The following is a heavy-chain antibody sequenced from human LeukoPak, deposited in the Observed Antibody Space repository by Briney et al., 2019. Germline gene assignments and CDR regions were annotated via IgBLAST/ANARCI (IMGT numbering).Heavy chain of an antibody. CDR1: GYTFISYD. CDR3: ARDRVAAMAKSAFDY. CDR2: MNPNSGNT. V-gene: IGHV1-8*01. D-gene: IGHD5-18*01. Sequence: GASVKVSCKASGYTFISYDINWVRQATGQGLEWMGWMNPNSGNTGYAQKFQGRVTMTRDTSISTAYMELSSLRSEDTAVYYCARDRVAAMAKSAFDYWGQGTLVTVSS. J-gene: IGHJ4*02.